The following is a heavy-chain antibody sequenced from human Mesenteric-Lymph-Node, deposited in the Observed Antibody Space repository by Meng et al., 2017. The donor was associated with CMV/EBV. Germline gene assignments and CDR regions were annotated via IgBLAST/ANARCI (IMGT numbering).Heavy chain of an antibody. D-gene: IGHD2-2*01. CDR3: ARLTSHCTSISCSWFDP. J-gene: IGHJ5*02. Sequence: ASVKVSCKSSGYTFTDYYMHWVRQASGQGPEWMGWINPNTGDTVYAQKLQGRVTMTRDTSISTAYMDLSRLTSDDSAVYYCARLTSHCTSISCSWFDPWGQGTLVTVSS. CDR1: GYTFTDYY. CDR2: INPNTGDT. V-gene: IGHV1-2*02.